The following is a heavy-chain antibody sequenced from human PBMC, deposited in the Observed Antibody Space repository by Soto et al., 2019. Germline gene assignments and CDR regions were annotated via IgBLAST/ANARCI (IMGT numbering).Heavy chain of an antibody. CDR3: VGVSLGGS. CDR2: IKEDGSDK. V-gene: IGHV3-7*01. D-gene: IGHD2-15*01. Sequence: EVQLVDSGGGLVQPGGSLRLSCVASGFHFSSYWMSWVRQAPGKGLEWVANIKEDGSDKYYVDSVKGRFTISRDNAKNSLYLQMNSLRVEDTAVYYCVGVSLGGSWGQGTLVTVSS. J-gene: IGHJ5*02. CDR1: GFHFSSYW.